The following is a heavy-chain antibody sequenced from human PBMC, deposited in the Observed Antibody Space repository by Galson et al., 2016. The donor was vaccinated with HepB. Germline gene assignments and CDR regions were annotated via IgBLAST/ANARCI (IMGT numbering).Heavy chain of an antibody. CDR2: IHYSGWT. CDR3: ARTGSMTTVTANEYFFDY. D-gene: IGHD4-17*01. Sequence: TLSLTCTVSAGSISSGGYYWSWIRHHPGKGLEWIGYIHYSGWTYYNPSLKSRGTISVDTSKNQFSLKLNFVTAADTAVYYCARTGSMTTVTANEYFFDYWGQGTLVTVSS. CDR1: AGSISSGGYY. V-gene: IGHV4-31*03. J-gene: IGHJ4*02.